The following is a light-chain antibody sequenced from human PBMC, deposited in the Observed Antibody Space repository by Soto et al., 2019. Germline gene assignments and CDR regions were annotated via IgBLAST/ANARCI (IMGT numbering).Light chain of an antibody. V-gene: IGKV1-5*01. CDR2: DAS. CDR1: QSISSW. CDR3: QQYNSYSWT. Sequence: DIPMTQSPSTLSASVGDRVPITCRASQSISSWLAWYQQKPGKAPKLLIYDASSLESGAPSRFSGSGCGTEFTRTISSLQPDDFATYYCQQYNSYSWTYGQGTKGEIK. J-gene: IGKJ1*01.